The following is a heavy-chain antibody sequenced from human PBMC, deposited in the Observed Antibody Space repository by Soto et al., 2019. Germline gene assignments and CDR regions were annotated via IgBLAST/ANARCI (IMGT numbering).Heavy chain of an antibody. D-gene: IGHD3-16*01. CDR1: GFTFSSYS. J-gene: IGHJ4*02. CDR3: ARDYGGYGGFDY. Sequence: EVQLVESGGGLVKPGGSLRLSCAASGFTFSSYSMNWVRQAPGKGLEWVSSISSSSSYIYYADSVKGRFTISRDNAKNSLYLQMNSLRAEVTAVYYCARDYGGYGGFDYWGQGTLVTVSS. V-gene: IGHV3-21*01. CDR2: ISSSSSYI.